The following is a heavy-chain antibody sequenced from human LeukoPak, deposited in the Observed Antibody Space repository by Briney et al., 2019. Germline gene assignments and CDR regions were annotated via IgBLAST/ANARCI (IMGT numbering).Heavy chain of an antibody. Sequence: GGSLRLSCAASGFTFSSYAMSWVRQAPGKGLEWVSAIGGSGGSTYYADSVKGRFTISRDNSKNTLYLQMNSLRAEDTAVYYCAKGEGSSWYYFDYWGQGTLVTVSS. J-gene: IGHJ4*02. CDR1: GFTFSSYA. CDR3: AKGEGSSWYYFDY. D-gene: IGHD6-13*01. CDR2: IGGSGGST. V-gene: IGHV3-23*01.